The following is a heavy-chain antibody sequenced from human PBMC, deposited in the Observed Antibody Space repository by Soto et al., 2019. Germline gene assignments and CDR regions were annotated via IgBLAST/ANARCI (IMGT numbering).Heavy chain of an antibody. CDR3: ARGVLSFGKRFDH. Sequence: SETLSRTCTVSGGSISGYYWSWIRQPPGEGLEWIGYIYYSGSTNYNPSLKSRATISVATSKNHFSLKLSSATAAANAVYYCARGVLSFGKRFDHWRQGTMVTVSS. V-gene: IGHV4-59*01. D-gene: IGHD3-3*01. CDR1: GGSISGYY. CDR2: IYYSGST. J-gene: IGHJ5*02.